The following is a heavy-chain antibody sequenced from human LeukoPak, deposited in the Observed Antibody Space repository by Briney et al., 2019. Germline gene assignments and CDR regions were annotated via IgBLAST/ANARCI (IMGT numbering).Heavy chain of an antibody. V-gene: IGHV3-23*01. CDR2: ISGSGGST. J-gene: IGHJ4*02. CDR3: AKAPPTVTTPRLKTHYFDY. CDR1: GFTFSGYA. Sequence: GGSLRLSCAASGFTFSGYAMSWVRQAPGKGLEWVSAISGSGGSTYYADSVKGRFTISRDNSKNTLYLQMNSLRAEDTAVYYCAKAPPTVTTPRLKTHYFDYWGQGTLVTVSS. D-gene: IGHD4-17*01.